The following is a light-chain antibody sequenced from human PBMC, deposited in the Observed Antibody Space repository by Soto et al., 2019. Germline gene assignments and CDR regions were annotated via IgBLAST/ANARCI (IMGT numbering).Light chain of an antibody. CDR2: DDD. Sequence: QSVLTQPPSVSAAPGQRVTISCSGSSSNIGGNSVSWYQQLPGTAPKLLIYDDDTRPSGIPDRFSGSKSGTSATLGITGFQTGDEADYYCGSWDSSLSAYVFGTGTKFTAL. CDR1: SSNIGGNS. V-gene: IGLV1-51*01. CDR3: GSWDSSLSAYV. J-gene: IGLJ1*01.